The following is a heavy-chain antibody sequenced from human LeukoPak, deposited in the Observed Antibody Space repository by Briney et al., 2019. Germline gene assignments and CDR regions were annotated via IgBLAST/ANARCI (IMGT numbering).Heavy chain of an antibody. Sequence: GASVKVSCKASGYTFTSYGISWVRQAPGQGLEWMGWISAYNGNTNYAQKLQGRVTMTTDTSTSTAYMELRSLRSDDTAVYYCATHREYDFWSGYPLDYWGQGTLVTVSS. J-gene: IGHJ4*02. D-gene: IGHD3-3*01. CDR1: GYTFTSYG. CDR3: ATHREYDFWSGYPLDY. V-gene: IGHV1-18*01. CDR2: ISAYNGNT.